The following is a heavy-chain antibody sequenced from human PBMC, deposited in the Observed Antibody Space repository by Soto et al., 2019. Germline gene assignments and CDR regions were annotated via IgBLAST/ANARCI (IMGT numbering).Heavy chain of an antibody. CDR2: ISYDERNI. D-gene: IGHD3-10*01. CDR3: ARDPSLLWFGESSYYFDY. J-gene: IGHJ4*02. CDR1: GFTFRSYG. V-gene: IGHV3-30*03. Sequence: GGSLRLSCAASGFTFRSYGMHWVRQAPGRGLEWVAVISYDERNIYYRDFVKGRFTISRDNSKNTLYLQMNSLRAEDTAVYYCARDPSLLWFGESSYYFDYWGQGTLVTVSS.